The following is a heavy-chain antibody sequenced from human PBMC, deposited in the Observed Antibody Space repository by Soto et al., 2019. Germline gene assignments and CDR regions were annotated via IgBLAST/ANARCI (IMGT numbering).Heavy chain of an antibody. CDR3: AQDGGWGVVCPSHDS. J-gene: IGHJ4*02. CDR2: IRATGGQT. Sequence: EVQLLESGGGVVQPGGSLRLSCAASGFTIRNFVMSWVRQAPGKGLEGVSAIRATGGQTFYADSVKGRFTISRDIYKNMFYVQSDSLSVVDTGLYFCAQDGGWGVVCPSHDSWGEGALVTVSS. CDR1: GFTIRNFV. D-gene: IGHD2-8*02. V-gene: IGHV3-23*01.